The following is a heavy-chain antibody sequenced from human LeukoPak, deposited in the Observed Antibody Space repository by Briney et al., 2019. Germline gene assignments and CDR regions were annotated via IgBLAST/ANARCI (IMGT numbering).Heavy chain of an antibody. CDR3: AYDRYCGGDCWAADY. Sequence: ASVKVSCKASGYTFTGYYMHWVRQAPGQGLEWMGWINPNSGGTNYAQKFQGRVTMTRDTSISTAYMELSRLRSDDTAVYYCAYDRYCGGDCWAADYWGQGTLVTVSS. CDR1: GYTFTGYY. CDR2: INPNSGGT. J-gene: IGHJ4*02. D-gene: IGHD2-21*02. V-gene: IGHV1-2*02.